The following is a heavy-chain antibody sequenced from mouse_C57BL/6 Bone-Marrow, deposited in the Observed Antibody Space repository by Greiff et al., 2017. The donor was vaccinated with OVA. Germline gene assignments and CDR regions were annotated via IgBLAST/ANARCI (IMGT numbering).Heavy chain of an antibody. D-gene: IGHD2-12*01. V-gene: IGHV1-54*01. Sequence: VQLQESGAELVRPGTSVKVSCKASGYAFTNYLIEWVKQRPGQGLEWIGVINPGSGGTNYNEKFKGKATLTADKSSSTAYMQLSSLTSEDSAVYFCARSGYSLYYAMDYWGQGTSVTVSS. CDR3: ARSGYSLYYAMDY. J-gene: IGHJ4*01. CDR1: GYAFTNYL. CDR2: INPGSGGT.